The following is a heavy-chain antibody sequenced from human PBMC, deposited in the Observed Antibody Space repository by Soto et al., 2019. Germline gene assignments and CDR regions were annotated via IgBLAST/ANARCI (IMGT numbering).Heavy chain of an antibody. Sequence: SVNVSCKASGCTCSSYAISWLRQAPGQGLDWMGGLIPIFGTANYAQKLQGRVTITAYESTSTAYIELSRLTDEDTAGYYCATPRNFWSGYYKGDDYYYGMDVWGQGTTVTVSS. J-gene: IGHJ6*02. D-gene: IGHD3-3*01. CDR2: LIPIFGTA. CDR1: GCTCSSYA. V-gene: IGHV1-69*01. CDR3: ATPRNFWSGYYKGDDYYYGMDV.